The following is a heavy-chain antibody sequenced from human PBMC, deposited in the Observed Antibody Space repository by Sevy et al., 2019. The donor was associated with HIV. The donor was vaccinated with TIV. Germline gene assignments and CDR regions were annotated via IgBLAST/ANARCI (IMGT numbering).Heavy chain of an antibody. J-gene: IGHJ4*02. CDR3: ARGPHPSSYCDGTTCHPYYFDT. CDR2: MNPDTGNT. Sequence: ASVKVSCKASGYTFSSYDINWLRQASGQGLEWMGWMNPDTGNTGYAQNFQGRVRMFRDTSTNTAYMDLSRLTFEDTAVYFCARGPHPSSYCDGTTCHPYYFDTWGRGTLVTVSS. CDR1: GYTFSSYD. D-gene: IGHD2-21*01. V-gene: IGHV1-8*02.